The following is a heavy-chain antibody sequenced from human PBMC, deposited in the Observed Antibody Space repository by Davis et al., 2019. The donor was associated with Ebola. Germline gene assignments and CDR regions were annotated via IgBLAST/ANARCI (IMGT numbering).Heavy chain of an antibody. V-gene: IGHV4-34*01. D-gene: IGHD2-15*01. CDR3: ASDIGYCSGGSCYSDYYYGMDV. Sequence: MPGGSLRLSCAVYGGSFSGYYWSWIRQPPGKGLEWIGEINHSGSTNYNPSLKSRVTISIDTSKNQFSLKLSSVTAADTAVYYCASDIGYCSGGSCYSDYYYGMDVWGQGTTVTVSS. CDR1: GGSFSGYY. J-gene: IGHJ6*02. CDR2: INHSGST.